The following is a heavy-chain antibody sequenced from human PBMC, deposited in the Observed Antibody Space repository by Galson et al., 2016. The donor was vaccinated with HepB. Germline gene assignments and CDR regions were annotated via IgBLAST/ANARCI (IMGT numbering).Heavy chain of an antibody. V-gene: IGHV3-30-3*01. J-gene: IGHJ4*02. CDR3: AGSQWFGELFYFDS. Sequence: SLRLSCAASGFIFSNYAMHWVRQAPGKGLEWVGVVSYDGNTKWYAGSVMGRFTISRDNSKNTLFLQMSSLRAEDTAVYYCAGSQWFGELFYFDSWGQGTLVTVSS. CDR1: GFIFSNYA. D-gene: IGHD3-10*01. CDR2: VSYDGNTK.